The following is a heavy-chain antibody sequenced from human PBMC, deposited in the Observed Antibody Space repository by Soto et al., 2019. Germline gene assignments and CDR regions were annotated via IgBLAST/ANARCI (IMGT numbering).Heavy chain of an antibody. CDR1: GFTFRNFG. CDR3: AKNDFIAGGHFDY. V-gene: IGHV3-23*01. Sequence: GGSLRLSCATSGFTFRNFGMSWVRQAPGKGLEWVSAISGGGESTYYADSVKGRLTISRDNVEKTVYLQMDSLRVEDTAFYYCAKNDFIAGGHFDYWGQGALVTVSS. CDR2: ISGGGEST. D-gene: IGHD2-15*01. J-gene: IGHJ4*02.